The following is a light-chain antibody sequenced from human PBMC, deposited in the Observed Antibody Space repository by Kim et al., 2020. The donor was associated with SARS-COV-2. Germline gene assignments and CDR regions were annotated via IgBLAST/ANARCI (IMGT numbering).Light chain of an antibody. V-gene: IGKV1-39*01. CDR3: QQSYITPFT. CDR1: QGISSY. J-gene: IGKJ3*01. Sequence: DIQLTQSPSFLSASVGDRVTITCRASQGISSYLAWYQQKPGKAPKLLISAASTLQGGVPSRFSGSGSETDFTLTISSLQPDDFATYFCQQSYITPFTFGPGTKVDIK. CDR2: AAS.